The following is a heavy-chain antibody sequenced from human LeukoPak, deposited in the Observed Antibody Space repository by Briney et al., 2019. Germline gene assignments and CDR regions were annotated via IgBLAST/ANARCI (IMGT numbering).Heavy chain of an antibody. D-gene: IGHD1-26*01. J-gene: IGHJ4*02. CDR1: GGSMSGHF. V-gene: IGHV4-4*09. Sequence: SETLSLTCNVSGGSMSGHFWIWFRQPPGKGLEWIGHRDDSGRSNYNPSLRSRVTISIDTSKNQFFLKLNSVTAADTAVYYCARGRPYSGGYHLDYWGQGTLVTVSA. CDR2: RDDSGRS. CDR3: ARGRPYSGGYHLDY.